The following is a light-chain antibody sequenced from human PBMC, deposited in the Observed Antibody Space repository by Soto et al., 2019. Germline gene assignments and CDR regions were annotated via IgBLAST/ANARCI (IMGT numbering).Light chain of an antibody. CDR3: SSYTSSNTLV. CDR1: SSDVGGYKY. J-gene: IGLJ1*01. V-gene: IGLV2-14*01. CDR2: EVS. Sequence: QSALTQPASVSGSPGQSITISCTGTSSDVGGYKYVSWYQQHPGKVPKLMIYEVSNRPSGVSNRFSGSKSANTASLTISGLQAEDEADYYCSSYTSSNTLVFGTGT.